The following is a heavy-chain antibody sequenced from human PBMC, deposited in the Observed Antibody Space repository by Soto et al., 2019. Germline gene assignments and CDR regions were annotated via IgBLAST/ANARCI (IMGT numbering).Heavy chain of an antibody. CDR3: ARTTAVAGTPEFDY. D-gene: IGHD6-19*01. V-gene: IGHV3-30-3*01. CDR1: GFTFSNYW. Sequence: PGGSLRLSCAASGFTFSNYWMSWVRQTPGKGLEWVAVISYDGDHKCYTDSVKGRFTISRENSNNTLYLQLSSLRPEDTAVYYCARTTAVAGTPEFDYWGQGALVTVSS. J-gene: IGHJ4*02. CDR2: ISYDGDHK.